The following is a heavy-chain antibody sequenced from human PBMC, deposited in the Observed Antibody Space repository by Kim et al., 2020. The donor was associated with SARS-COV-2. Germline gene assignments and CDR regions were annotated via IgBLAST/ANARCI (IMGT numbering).Heavy chain of an antibody. CDR3: ARAKTDYDILTGYYNHNWFDH. V-gene: IGHV1-69*13. CDR2: IIPIFGTA. D-gene: IGHD3-9*01. J-gene: IGHJ5*02. CDR1: GGTFSSYA. Sequence: SVKVSCKASGGTFSSYAISWVRQAPGQGLEWMGGIIPIFGTANYAQKFQGRVTITADESTSTAYMELSSLRSEDTAVYYCARAKTDYDILTGYYNHNWFDHWGQGTLVTVSS.